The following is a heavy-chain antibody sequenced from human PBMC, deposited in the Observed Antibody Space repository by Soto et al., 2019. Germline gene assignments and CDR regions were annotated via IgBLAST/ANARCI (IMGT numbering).Heavy chain of an antibody. CDR2: ISAYSGDT. J-gene: IGHJ6*02. V-gene: IGHV1-18*01. CDR1: GYTFTNYA. D-gene: IGHD3-3*01. Sequence: GASVKVSCKTSGYTFTNYAINWVRQVPGQGLQWMGWISAYSGDTKYAQRFQDRLTVTTDPSTTTAYMELRSLRSDDTAVYYCARDGRAFSIFGETMDVWGQGTTVTVSS. CDR3: ARDGRAFSIFGETMDV.